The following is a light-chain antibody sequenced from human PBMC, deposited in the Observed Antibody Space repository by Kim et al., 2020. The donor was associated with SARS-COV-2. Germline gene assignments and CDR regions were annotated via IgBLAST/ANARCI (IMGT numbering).Light chain of an antibody. Sequence: VAPGKTARITCGGNNSGSKSVHWYQQKPGQAPVLVIYYDSDRPSGIPERFSGSNSGSTATLTISRVEAGDEADYYCQVWDSSSDRVFGGGTQLTVL. V-gene: IGLV3-21*04. CDR1: NSGSKS. CDR3: QVWDSSSDRV. CDR2: YDS. J-gene: IGLJ3*02.